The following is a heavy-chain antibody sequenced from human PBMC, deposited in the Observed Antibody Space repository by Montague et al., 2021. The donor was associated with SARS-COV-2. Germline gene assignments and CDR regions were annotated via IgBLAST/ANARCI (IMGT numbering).Heavy chain of an antibody. Sequence: SETLSLTCIVSGSSVRSYYWSWIRQPPGKGLEWIGYIYDSGSTNYNPSHKSRVTISVDTSKNQFSLKLSSVTAADTAVYYCASSYDSTGHVGYWGQGTLVTVSS. J-gene: IGHJ4*02. CDR2: IYDSGST. D-gene: IGHD3-22*01. V-gene: IGHV4-59*08. CDR1: GSSVRSYY. CDR3: ASSYDSTGHVGY.